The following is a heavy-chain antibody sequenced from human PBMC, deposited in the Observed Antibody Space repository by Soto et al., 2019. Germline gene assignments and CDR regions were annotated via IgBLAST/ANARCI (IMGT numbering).Heavy chain of an antibody. D-gene: IGHD5-18*01. Sequence: QVQLQESGPGLVKPSETLSLTCTVSGGSISSYYWSWIRQPPGKGLERIGYIYYSGSTNYNPSLKSRVTITVAPSKNRFSLKLSSVTAADTGVYYCASGRGYSYGSFDYWGQGTLVTVS. CDR3: ASGRGYSYGSFDY. V-gene: IGHV4-59*01. CDR1: GGSISSYY. J-gene: IGHJ4*02. CDR2: IYYSGST.